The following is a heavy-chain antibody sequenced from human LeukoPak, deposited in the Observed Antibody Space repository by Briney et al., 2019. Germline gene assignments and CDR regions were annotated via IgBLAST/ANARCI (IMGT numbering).Heavy chain of an antibody. V-gene: IGHV3-21*01. Sequence: GGSLRLSCAASGFTFSSYSMNWVRQAPGKGLEWVSSITGSSSYIHYADSVKGRFTISRDNAKNSLYLQMNSLRAEDTAVYYCARENYGSSGSFDSWGQGTLVTVSS. CDR3: ARENYGSSGSFDS. J-gene: IGHJ4*02. D-gene: IGHD3-22*01. CDR2: ITGSSSYI. CDR1: GFTFSSYS.